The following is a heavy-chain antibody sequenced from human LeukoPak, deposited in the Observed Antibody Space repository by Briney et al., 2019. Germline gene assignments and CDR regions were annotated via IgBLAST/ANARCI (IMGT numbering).Heavy chain of an antibody. V-gene: IGHV5-51*01. CDR1: GYSFTSFW. Sequence: GESLKISCKGSGYSFTSFWIGWVRQMPGKGLEWMGIMYPGGSDTRYSPSFQGQVAISADKSISTAYLQWSSLKASDTAMYYCARHHSSPNAFDIWGQGTMVTVSS. CDR3: ARHHSSPNAFDI. J-gene: IGHJ3*02. CDR2: MYPGGSDT. D-gene: IGHD6-13*01.